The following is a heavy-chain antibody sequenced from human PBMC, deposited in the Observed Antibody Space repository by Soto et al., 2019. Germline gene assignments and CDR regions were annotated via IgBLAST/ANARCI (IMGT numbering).Heavy chain of an antibody. V-gene: IGHV1-18*01. D-gene: IGHD3-22*01. CDR3: ARVLIVEPPEVDV. J-gene: IGHJ6*02. Sequence: QVQLVQSGAEVKKPGASVKVSCKASGYTFTSYGINWVRQAPGQGLEWMGWISAYNGNTNYAQKLQGRVTMTTDTSTSTAYRERRSLRSDDTAVYYCARVLIVEPPEVDVWGQGTTVTVSS. CDR1: GYTFTSYG. CDR2: ISAYNGNT.